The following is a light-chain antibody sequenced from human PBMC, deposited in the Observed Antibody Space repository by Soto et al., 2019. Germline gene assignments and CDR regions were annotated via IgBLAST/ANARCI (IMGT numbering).Light chain of an antibody. CDR1: QSISSW. V-gene: IGKV1-5*01. CDR3: QQYNSPVT. J-gene: IGKJ2*01. Sequence: DIQMTQSPSTLSASVGDRVTITCRASQSISSWLAWYQQKPGKAPKLLIYDASSLESGVPSRFSGSGSGTEFTLTISSLQPDDFATYYFQQYNSPVTFGQGTKLEIK. CDR2: DAS.